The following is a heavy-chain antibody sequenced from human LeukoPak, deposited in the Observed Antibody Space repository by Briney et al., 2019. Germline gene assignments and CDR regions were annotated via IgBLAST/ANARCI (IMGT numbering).Heavy chain of an antibody. Sequence: SETLSLTCTVSGVSISSYYWSWIRQPPGKGLEWIWYIYYSGSTNYTASLKRRGTISLETSKNQFSLKLRSGTAADAPAYYCCGPSMVRGTYYMDVWGKGAKVTICS. CDR3: CGPSMVRGTYYMDV. V-gene: IGHV4-59*01. J-gene: IGHJ6*03. CDR2: IYYSGST. D-gene: IGHD3-10*01. CDR1: GVSISSYY.